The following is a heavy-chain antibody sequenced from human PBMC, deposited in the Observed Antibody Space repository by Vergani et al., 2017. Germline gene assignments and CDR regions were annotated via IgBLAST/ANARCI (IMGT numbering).Heavy chain of an antibody. Sequence: QVQLVQSGAEVKKPGASVKVSCKASGYTFTSYGISWVRQAPGQGLEWMGWISAYNGNTNYAQKLQGRVTMTTDTSTSTAYMELRSRRSDDTAVYYCARGYCSSTSCQRRWWFDPWGQGTLVTVSS. CDR3: ARGYCSSTSCQRRWWFDP. V-gene: IGHV1-18*01. J-gene: IGHJ5*02. D-gene: IGHD2-2*01. CDR2: ISAYNGNT. CDR1: GYTFTSYG.